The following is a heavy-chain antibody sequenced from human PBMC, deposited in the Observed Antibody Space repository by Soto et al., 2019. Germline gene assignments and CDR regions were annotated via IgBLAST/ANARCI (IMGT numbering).Heavy chain of an antibody. V-gene: IGHV4-61*01. J-gene: IGHJ6*02. Sequence: EALSLTCTGSGACVSSGIHYWSWIRQPPGKGLEWIGYIFYSGSTNYNPSLKSRVTISVDTSNNQFSLRLSSVTAADTAVYYCARVESGTYPYYYYAMDVWGQGTTVTVSS. CDR1: GACVSSGIHY. CDR2: IFYSGST. D-gene: IGHD1-26*01. CDR3: ARVESGTYPYYYYAMDV.